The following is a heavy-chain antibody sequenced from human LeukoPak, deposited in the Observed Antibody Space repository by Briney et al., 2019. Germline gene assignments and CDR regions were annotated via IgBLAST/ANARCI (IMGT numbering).Heavy chain of an antibody. CDR1: GFTFSSYA. V-gene: IGHV3-23*01. CDR2: ISGSGGSI. CDR3: ARDPLIRTTRVDYFDY. Sequence: PGGSLRLSCAASGFTFSSYAMSWVRQAPGKGLEWVSSISGSGGSIYYADSVKGRFTISRDNSKNTMYLQMHSLRAEDTAVFYCARDPLIRTTRVDYFDYWGQGTLVTVSS. J-gene: IGHJ4*02. D-gene: IGHD1-14*01.